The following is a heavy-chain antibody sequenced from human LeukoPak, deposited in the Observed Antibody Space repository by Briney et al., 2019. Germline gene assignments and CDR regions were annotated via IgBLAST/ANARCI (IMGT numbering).Heavy chain of an antibody. CDR2: ISSSASTI. CDR1: GFTFSDYY. V-gene: IGHV3-11*01. J-gene: IGHJ6*02. Sequence: GGSLRLSCAASGFTFSDYYMSWIRQAPGKGLEWVSYISSSASTIYYADSVKGRFTISRDNAKNSLYLQMNSLRAEDTAVYYCARDFRYYYGSGSRITGYYYGMDVWGQGTTVTVSS. D-gene: IGHD3-10*01. CDR3: ARDFRYYYGSGSRITGYYYGMDV.